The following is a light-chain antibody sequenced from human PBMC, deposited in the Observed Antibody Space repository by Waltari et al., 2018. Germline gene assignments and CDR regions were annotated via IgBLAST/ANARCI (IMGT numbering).Light chain of an antibody. CDR3: QQANSLPPWT. J-gene: IGKJ1*01. Sequence: DLQVTQSPSSVSASVGDRVTITCRASQGIRRRLAWYQQKPGKAPKLLIYGASSLDTGIPSRFSGSGSGTEFTLTISSLQPEDFATYYCQQANSLPPWTFGQGTKVEIK. V-gene: IGKV1-12*01. CDR1: QGIRRR. CDR2: GAS.